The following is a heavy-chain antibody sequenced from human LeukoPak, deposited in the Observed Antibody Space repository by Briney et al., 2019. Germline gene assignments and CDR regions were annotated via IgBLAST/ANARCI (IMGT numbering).Heavy chain of an antibody. D-gene: IGHD2-2*01. Sequence: GRSLRLSCAASGFTFDDYAMHWVRQAPGKGLEWVSGISWNSGSIGYADSVKGRFTISRDNAKNSLYLQMNSLRAEDMALYYCAKAPAPMLGGYNWFDPWGQGTLVTVSS. CDR3: AKAPAPMLGGYNWFDP. J-gene: IGHJ5*02. V-gene: IGHV3-9*03. CDR2: ISWNSGSI. CDR1: GFTFDDYA.